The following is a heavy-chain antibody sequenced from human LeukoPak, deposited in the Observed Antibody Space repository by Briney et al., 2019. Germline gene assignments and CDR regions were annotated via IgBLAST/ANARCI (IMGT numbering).Heavy chain of an antibody. V-gene: IGHV3-7*02. Sequence: GSLRLSCAASGFSFSDSWMDWVRQAPGKGLEWVANIKPDGSEIYYVDAVKGRFTISRDNAKNSLYLQMNSLRAEDTAVYYCTCSLDYWGQGILVTVSS. CDR3: TCSLDY. J-gene: IGHJ4*02. CDR1: GFSFSDSW. CDR2: IKPDGSEI. D-gene: IGHD2-15*01.